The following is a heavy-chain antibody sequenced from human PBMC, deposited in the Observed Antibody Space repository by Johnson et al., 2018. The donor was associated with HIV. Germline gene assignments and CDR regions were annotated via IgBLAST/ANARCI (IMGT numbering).Heavy chain of an antibody. D-gene: IGHD1-26*01. J-gene: IGHJ3*02. CDR3: AKLSGTYSLFDAFDI. Sequence: LEWVGRIKSKTDGGSTYYADSVKGRFTISRDNFKNTLSLQMNSLSTEDTAVYFCAKLSGTYSLFDAFDIWGQGTMVTVSS. V-gene: IGHV3-NL1*01. CDR2: IKSKTDGGST.